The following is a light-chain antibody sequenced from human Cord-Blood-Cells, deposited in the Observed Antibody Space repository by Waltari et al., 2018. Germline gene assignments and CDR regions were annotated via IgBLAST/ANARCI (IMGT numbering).Light chain of an antibody. V-gene: IGLV2-11*01. J-gene: IGLJ3*02. CDR3: CSYAGSWV. CDR1: SSDVGGSNY. Sequence: QSALTQPRSVSGSPGQSVTISCTGTSSDVGGSNYVSWYQQHPGKAPKLMICYLSKRPSGVPDRFSGSKSGNTASLTISGLQAEDEADYVCCSYAGSWVFGGGTKLTVL. CDR2: YLS.